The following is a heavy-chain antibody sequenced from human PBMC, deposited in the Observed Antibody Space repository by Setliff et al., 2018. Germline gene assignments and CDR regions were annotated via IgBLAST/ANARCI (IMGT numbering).Heavy chain of an antibody. V-gene: IGHV4-39*07. CDR3: AREVTGSSGWFEGAFDI. CDR2: IYYSGST. D-gene: IGHD6-13*01. Sequence: PSETLSLTCTVSGGSISSSSYYWGWIRQPPGKGLKWIGSIYYSGSTYYNPSLKSRVTISVDTSKNQFSLKLSSVTAADTAVYYCAREVTGSSGWFEGAFDIWGQGTMVTVSS. CDR1: GGSISSSSYY. J-gene: IGHJ3*02.